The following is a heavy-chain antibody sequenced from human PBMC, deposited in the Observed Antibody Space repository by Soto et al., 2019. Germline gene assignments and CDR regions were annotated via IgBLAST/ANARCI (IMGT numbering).Heavy chain of an antibody. V-gene: IGHV1-2*02. J-gene: IGHJ4*02. Sequence: AAVKVSCKASGYTFTGYYLHWIRQAPGQGLQWMGWMRPDSGGANYAQKFQGRVSMTRDTSTSTFYMELSRLASDDTAVYYCARDPHEGVYDYWGQGTQVTVSS. CDR3: ARDPHEGVYDY. D-gene: IGHD3-16*01. CDR1: GYTFTGYY. CDR2: MRPDSGGA.